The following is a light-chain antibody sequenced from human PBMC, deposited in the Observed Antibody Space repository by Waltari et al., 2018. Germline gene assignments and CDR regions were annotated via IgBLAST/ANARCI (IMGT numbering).Light chain of an antibody. CDR2: EGS. CDR3: CSYAGNSTDPYV. V-gene: IGLV2-23*01. J-gene: IGLJ1*01. Sequence: QSALTQPASVSGSPGQSITISCTGTSSDVGSYNLVSWYQQHPSKAPKLMIYEGSKRPSEVSNRFSDSESGNTASLTISVLQAEDEADYYCCSYAGNSTDPYVFGTGPKVTVL. CDR1: SSDVGSYNL.